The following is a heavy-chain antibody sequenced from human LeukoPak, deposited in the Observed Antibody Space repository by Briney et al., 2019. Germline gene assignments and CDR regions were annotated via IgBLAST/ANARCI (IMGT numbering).Heavy chain of an antibody. CDR1: GFTFSNYA. Sequence: GGSLRLSCAASGFTFSNYAMTWVSQAPGKGLEWVSTISDSGSTFYADSVKGRFTISRDNSKNTLFLQMNGLRADDTAVYYCAKDWPSEWQQLPDYDAVDVWGQGTMVTVST. V-gene: IGHV3-23*01. CDR2: ISDSGST. J-gene: IGHJ3*01. CDR3: AKDWPSEWQQLPDYDAVDV. D-gene: IGHD6-13*01.